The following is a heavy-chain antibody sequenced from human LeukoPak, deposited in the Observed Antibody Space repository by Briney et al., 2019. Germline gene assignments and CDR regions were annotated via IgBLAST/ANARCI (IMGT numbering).Heavy chain of an antibody. CDR3: ARRKGSSSYYFDY. V-gene: IGHV4-34*01. Sequence: SETLSLTCAVYGGSFSGYYWSWIRQPPGKGLEWIGEINHSGSTNYNPSLKSRVTISVDTSKNQFSLKLSSVTAADTAVYYCARRKGSSSYYFDYWGQGTPVTVSS. D-gene: IGHD6-6*01. CDR1: GGSFSGYY. J-gene: IGHJ4*02. CDR2: INHSGST.